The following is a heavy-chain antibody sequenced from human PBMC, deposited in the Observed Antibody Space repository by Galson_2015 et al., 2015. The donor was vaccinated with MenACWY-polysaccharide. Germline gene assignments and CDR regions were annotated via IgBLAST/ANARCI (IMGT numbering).Heavy chain of an antibody. V-gene: IGHV3-23*01. Sequence: SLRLSCAASGFTFSSYAMNWVRQTPGKGLEWVSGMSGSGAATYYADSVKGRFTMSRDDSKSTVYLQMNSLRAEDTAVYYCVKENTVTFEFDYWGRGTLVAVSS. CDR3: VKENTVTFEFDY. J-gene: IGHJ4*02. CDR1: GFTFSSYA. D-gene: IGHD4-17*01. CDR2: MSGSGAAT.